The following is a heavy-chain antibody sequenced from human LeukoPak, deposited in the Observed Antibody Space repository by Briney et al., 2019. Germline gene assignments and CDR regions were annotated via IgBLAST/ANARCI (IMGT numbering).Heavy chain of an antibody. CDR1: GGSISSYY. V-gene: IGHV4-59*01. D-gene: IGHD6-25*01. CDR2: IYYSGST. CDR3: ARERLIDTGEDDYYGMDV. J-gene: IGHJ6*02. Sequence: SETLSLTCTVSGGSISSYYWSWIRQPPGKGLEWIGYIYYSGSTNYNPSLKSRVTISVDTSKNQFSLKLSSVTAADTAVYYCARERLIDTGEDDYYGMDVWGQGTTVTVSS.